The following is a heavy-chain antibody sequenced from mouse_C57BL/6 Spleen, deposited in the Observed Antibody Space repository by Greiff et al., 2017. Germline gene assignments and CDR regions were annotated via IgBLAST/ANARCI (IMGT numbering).Heavy chain of an antibody. CDR3: ARKPYGSSGGYFDY. CDR2: IFPGSGST. D-gene: IGHD1-1*01. CDR1: GYTFTDYY. V-gene: IGHV1-75*01. J-gene: IGHJ2*01. Sequence: QVQLKQSGPELVKPGASVKISCKASGYTFTDYYINWVKQRPGQGLEWIGWIFPGSGSTYYNEKFKGKATLTVDKSSSTAYMLLSSLTAEDSAVYFCARKPYGSSGGYFDYWGQGTTLTVSS.